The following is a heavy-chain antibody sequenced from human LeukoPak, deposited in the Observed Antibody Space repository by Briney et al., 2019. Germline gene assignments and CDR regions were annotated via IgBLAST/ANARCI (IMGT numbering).Heavy chain of an antibody. CDR3: ARDHGLLRRSTRLSDAFDI. J-gene: IGHJ3*02. V-gene: IGHV1-69*05. CDR1: GGTFSSYA. D-gene: IGHD2/OR15-2a*01. Sequence: SVKVSCKASGGTFSSYAISWVRQAPGQGLEWMGGIIPIFGTANYAQKFQGRVTITTDESTSTAYMELSSLRSEDTAVYYCARDHGLLRRSTRLSDAFDIWGQGTMVTVSS. CDR2: IIPIFGTA.